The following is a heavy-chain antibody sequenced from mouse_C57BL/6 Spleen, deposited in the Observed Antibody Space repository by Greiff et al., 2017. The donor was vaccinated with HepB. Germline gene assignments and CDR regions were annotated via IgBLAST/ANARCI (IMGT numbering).Heavy chain of an antibody. V-gene: IGHV1-59*01. CDR2: IDPSDSYT. CDR3: ARKVGAY. CDR1: GYTFTSYW. D-gene: IGHD1-1*02. Sequence: VQLQQPGAELVRPGTSVKLSCKASGYTFTSYWMHWVKQRPGQGLEWIGVIDPSDSYTNYNQKFKGKATLTVDTSSSTAYMQLSSLTSEDSAVYYCARKVGAYWGQGTLVTVSA. J-gene: IGHJ3*01.